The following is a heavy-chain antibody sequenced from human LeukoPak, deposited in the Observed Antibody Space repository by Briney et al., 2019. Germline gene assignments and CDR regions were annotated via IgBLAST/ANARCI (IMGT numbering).Heavy chain of an antibody. J-gene: IGHJ5*02. CDR3: ARYEQRPGATTSDP. D-gene: IGHD6-25*01. V-gene: IGHV3-64D*06. CDR2: ISSNGGST. Sequence: GGSLRLSCSASGFTFSSYIMHWVRQAPGKGLEYVSAISSNGGSTYYADSVKGRFTISRDNSKDTLYLQMSSLGGEDTAVYYCARYEQRPGATTSDPWSQGTLVTVSS. CDR1: GFTFSSYI.